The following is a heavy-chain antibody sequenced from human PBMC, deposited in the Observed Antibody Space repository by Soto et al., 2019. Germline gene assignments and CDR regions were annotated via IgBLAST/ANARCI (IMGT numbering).Heavy chain of an antibody. D-gene: IGHD2-15*01. CDR1: GGSFSGYY. Sequence: QVQLQEWGAGLLKPSETLSLTCAVYGGSFSGYYWSWIRQPPGKGLEWIGEINHSGSTNYNPSLKSRVTVSVETFKYKFALKVSSVSAVDTAVYYCARGRRQICSRGNCHFPQFDLWGPGTLVTVSS. CDR3: ARGRRQICSRGNCHFPQFDL. J-gene: IGHJ4*02. V-gene: IGHV4-34*02. CDR2: INHSGST.